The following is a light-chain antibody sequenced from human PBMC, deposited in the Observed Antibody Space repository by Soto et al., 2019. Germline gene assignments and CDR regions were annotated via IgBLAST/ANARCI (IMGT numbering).Light chain of an antibody. Sequence: EIVLTQSPGTLSLSPGERVTLSCRASQSVSSSYLAWYQQKPGQAPRLLFYGASSRATGIPDRFSGSGSGTDFTLTISRLESEDFAVYYCQQYASSPVTFGQGTKVDIK. CDR1: QSVSSSY. CDR3: QQYASSPVT. J-gene: IGKJ1*01. V-gene: IGKV3-20*01. CDR2: GAS.